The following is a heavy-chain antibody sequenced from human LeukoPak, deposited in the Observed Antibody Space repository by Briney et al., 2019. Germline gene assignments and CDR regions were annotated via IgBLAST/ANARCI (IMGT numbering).Heavy chain of an antibody. CDR3: ARSLPDWSIDY. V-gene: IGHV3-33*01. Sequence: GGSLRLSCAASGFTFSSYGMHWVRQAPGKGLEWVAVIWYDGSNKYYADSVKGRFTISRDNSKNTLYLQVNSLRAEDTAVYYCARSLPDWSIDYWGQGTLVTVSS. CDR1: GFTFSSYG. D-gene: IGHD3-9*01. CDR2: IWYDGSNK. J-gene: IGHJ4*02.